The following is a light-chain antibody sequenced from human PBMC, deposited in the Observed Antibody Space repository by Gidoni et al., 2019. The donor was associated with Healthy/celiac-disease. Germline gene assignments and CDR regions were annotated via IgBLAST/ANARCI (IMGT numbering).Light chain of an antibody. CDR3: QQYYSYPLT. V-gene: IGKV1-8*01. Sequence: AIRMSHSPSSFSASTGDRVTITCRASQGISSYLSWYQQKPGKAPKLLIYAASTLQSGVQSRVSGSGSGTDFTLTISCLQSEDFATCYCQQYYSYPLTFGGGTKVEIK. J-gene: IGKJ4*01. CDR1: QGISSY. CDR2: AAS.